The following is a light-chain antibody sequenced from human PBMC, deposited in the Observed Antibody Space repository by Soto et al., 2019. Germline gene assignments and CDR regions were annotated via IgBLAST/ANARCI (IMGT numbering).Light chain of an antibody. V-gene: IGKV3-20*01. CDR2: GAS. CDR3: PQYGSSPGT. CDR1: QSVSSSY. J-gene: IGKJ2*01. Sequence: EIVLTQSPGTLSLSPGERATLSCTASQSVSSSYLAWYQQKPGQAPRLLIDGASSRATGIPDRFSGRGSGTDFTLTISSLEPEDFAVYYCPQYGSSPGTFGQGTKLEIK.